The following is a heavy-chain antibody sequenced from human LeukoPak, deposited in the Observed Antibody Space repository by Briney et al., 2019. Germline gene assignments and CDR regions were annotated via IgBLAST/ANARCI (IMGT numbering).Heavy chain of an antibody. Sequence: GGSLRLSCAASGFTFDDYAMHWVRQAPGKGLEWVSGISWNSGSIGYADSVKGRFTISRDNAKNSLYLQMNSLRAEDMALYYCAKDVNRNYHYYYMDVWGKGTTVTVSS. CDR3: AKDVNRNYHYYYMDV. V-gene: IGHV3-9*03. CDR2: ISWNSGSI. D-gene: IGHD1-14*01. J-gene: IGHJ6*03. CDR1: GFTFDDYA.